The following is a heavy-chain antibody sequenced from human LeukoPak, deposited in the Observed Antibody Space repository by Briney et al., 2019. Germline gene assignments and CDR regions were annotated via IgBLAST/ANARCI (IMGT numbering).Heavy chain of an antibody. Sequence: GGSLRLSCAASGFTFSSYAMSWFRQAPGKGLEWVGFIRSKAYGGTTEYAASVKGRFTISRDDSKSIAYLQMNSLKTEDTAVYYCTRLESGSYKSTYDAFDIWGQGTMVTVSS. CDR3: TRLESGSYKSTYDAFDI. CDR2: IRSKAYGGTT. D-gene: IGHD1-26*01. J-gene: IGHJ3*02. CDR1: GFTFSSYA. V-gene: IGHV3-49*03.